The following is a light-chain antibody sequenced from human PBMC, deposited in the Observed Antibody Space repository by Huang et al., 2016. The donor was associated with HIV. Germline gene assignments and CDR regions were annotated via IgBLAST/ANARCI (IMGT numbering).Light chain of an antibody. V-gene: IGKV3-15*01. J-gene: IGKJ1*01. CDR2: GAS. CDR1: QSVSSD. Sequence: EIVMTQSPATLSVSPGERATLSCRASQSVSSDLAWFQQRPGQAPTLLIYGASTRATGIPVRSSGSGSGTEFTLTISSLQSEDFSVYYCQQYNQWPRTFGQGTKVDIK. CDR3: QQYNQWPRT.